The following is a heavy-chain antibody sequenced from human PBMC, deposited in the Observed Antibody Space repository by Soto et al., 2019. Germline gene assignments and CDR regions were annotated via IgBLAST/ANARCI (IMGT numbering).Heavy chain of an antibody. Sequence: GGSLRLSCAASGFTFSSYGMHWVRQAPGKGLEWVAVIWYDGSNKYYADSVKGRFTISRDNSKNTLYLQMNSLRAEDTAVYYRARDRGSDWSNPREYYFDYWGQGTLVTVS. V-gene: IGHV3-33*01. CDR2: IWYDGSNK. J-gene: IGHJ4*02. CDR3: ARDRGSDWSNPREYYFDY. D-gene: IGHD6-19*01. CDR1: GFTFSSYG.